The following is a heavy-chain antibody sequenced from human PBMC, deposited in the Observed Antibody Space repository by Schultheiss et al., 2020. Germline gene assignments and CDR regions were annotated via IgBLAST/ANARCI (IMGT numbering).Heavy chain of an antibody. J-gene: IGHJ6*02. V-gene: IGHV3-30*03. Sequence: GGSLRLSCAASGFTFSSYGMHWVRQAPGKGLEWVAVISYDGSNKEFADSVKGRFTIPRDDARSSLYLQMNSLRDEDTAVYYCAREELRFLEWLQYYYYYGMDVWGQGTTVTVAS. CDR3: AREELRFLEWLQYYYYYGMDV. CDR2: ISYDGSNK. D-gene: IGHD3-3*01. CDR1: GFTFSSYG.